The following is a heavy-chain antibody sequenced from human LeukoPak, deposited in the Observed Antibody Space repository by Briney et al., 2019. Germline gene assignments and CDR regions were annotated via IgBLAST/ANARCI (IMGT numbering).Heavy chain of an antibody. CDR3: ARDGRLGGMDV. CDR1: GFTFSSYS. J-gene: IGHJ6*02. Sequence: GESLRLSCAASGFTFSSYSMNWVRQAPGKGLEWVSSISSSSSYIYYADSVKGRFTISRDNAKNSLYLQMNSLRAEDTAVYYCARDGRLGGMDVWGQGTTVTVSS. CDR2: ISSSSSYI. V-gene: IGHV3-21*01. D-gene: IGHD6-19*01.